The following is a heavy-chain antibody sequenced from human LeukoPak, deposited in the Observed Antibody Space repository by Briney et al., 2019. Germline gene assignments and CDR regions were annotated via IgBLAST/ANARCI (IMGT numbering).Heavy chain of an antibody. CDR2: FDPEDGET. CDR1: GYTLTELS. CDR3: ATDRIRTYCFDY. V-gene: IGHV1-24*01. Sequence: ASVKVSCKVSGYTLTELSMHWVRQAPGKGLEWMGGFDPEDGETIYAQKFQGRVTMTEDTSTDTAYMELSSLRSEDTAVYYCATDRIRTYCFDYWGQGTLVTVSS. D-gene: IGHD5-18*01. J-gene: IGHJ4*02.